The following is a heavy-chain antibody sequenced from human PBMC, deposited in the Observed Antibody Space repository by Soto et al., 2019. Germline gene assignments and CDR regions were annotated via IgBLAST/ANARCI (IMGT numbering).Heavy chain of an antibody. J-gene: IGHJ4*02. CDR3: AKDGPYTWEYQDLDY. CDR1: GFTFGSYA. Sequence: GGSLRLSCAASGFTFGSYAMTWVRQAPGNGLEWVSAFTPSGDKTYYTPSVKGRFTISRDNSKNTLYLQMDSLRAEDTAIYYCAKDGPYTWEYQDLDYGGPGT. CDR2: FTPSGDKT. V-gene: IGHV3-23*01. D-gene: IGHD1-20*01.